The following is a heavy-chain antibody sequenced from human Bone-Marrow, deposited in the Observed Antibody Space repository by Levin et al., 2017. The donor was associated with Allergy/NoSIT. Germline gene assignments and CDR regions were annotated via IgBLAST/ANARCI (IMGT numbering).Heavy chain of an antibody. J-gene: IGHJ3*02. CDR1: GFTFDDYA. V-gene: IGHV3-9*01. Sequence: PGGSLRLSCAASGFTFDDYAMHWVRQAPGKGLEWVSGISWNSGSIGYADSVKGRFTISRDNAKNSLYLQMNSLRAEDTALYYCAKDIGGSGILGGGSVFDIWGQGTMVTVSS. D-gene: IGHD3-10*01. CDR3: AKDIGGSGILGGGSVFDI. CDR2: ISWNSGSI.